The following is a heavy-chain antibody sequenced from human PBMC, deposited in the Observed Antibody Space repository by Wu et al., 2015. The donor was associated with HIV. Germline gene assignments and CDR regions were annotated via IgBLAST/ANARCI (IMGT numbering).Heavy chain of an antibody. J-gene: IGHJ4*02. Sequence: QVRLVQSGPEVKKPGASVTVSCEASGYTFINYDVIWVRQAPGQRLEWMGWIKPSSGLINYAPKFQGRVTMTRDTSINTAYMDLAGLTSDDTAVYYCARNVENWGQGTLITVSS. V-gene: IGHV1-2*02. CDR2: IKPSSGLI. CDR3: ARNVEN. CDR1: GYTFINYD. D-gene: IGHD1-1*01.